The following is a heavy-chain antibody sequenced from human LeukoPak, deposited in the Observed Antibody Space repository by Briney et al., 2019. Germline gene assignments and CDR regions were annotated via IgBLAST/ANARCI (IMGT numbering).Heavy chain of an antibody. D-gene: IGHD3-10*01. Sequence: GGSLRLSCAASGFTFSSYAMNWVRQAPGKGLEWISSISGSGDNTYYADSVKGRFTISRDNSKNTLYLQMNSLRAEDTAVYYCAKDRVADYYYYMDVWGKGTTVTVSS. V-gene: IGHV3-23*01. J-gene: IGHJ6*03. CDR2: ISGSGDNT. CDR3: AKDRVADYYYYMDV. CDR1: GFTFSSYA.